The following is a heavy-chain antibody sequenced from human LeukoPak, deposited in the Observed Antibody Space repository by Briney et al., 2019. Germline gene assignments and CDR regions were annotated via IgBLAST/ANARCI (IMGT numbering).Heavy chain of an antibody. CDR2: INQSGTT. CDR1: GDSISSYY. CDR3: ARGRKIVGGTWRPFDI. V-gene: IGHV4-34*01. D-gene: IGHD1-26*01. Sequence: SETLSLTCTVSGDSISSYYWSWIRQPPGKGLQWIGEINQSGTTNYNPSLKSQVTISVDTSKNQVSLKLNSVTAADTAVYYCARGRKIVGGTWRPFDIWGQGTMVTVSS. J-gene: IGHJ3*02.